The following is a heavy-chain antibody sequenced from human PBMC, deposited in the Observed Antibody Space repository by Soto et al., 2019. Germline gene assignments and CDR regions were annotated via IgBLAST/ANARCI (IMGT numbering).Heavy chain of an antibody. Sequence: SLTCTLSRGPLRRGDYYLGWIRPPPREGLEWIGYIYYSGSTYYNPSLKSRVTISVDTSKNQFSLKLSSVTAADTAVYYCARVRCSSTSCYVFNWFDPWGQGTLVTVSS. CDR3: ARVRCSSTSCYVFNWFDP. J-gene: IGHJ5*02. CDR2: IYYSGST. V-gene: IGHV4-30-4*01. CDR1: RGPLRRGDYY. D-gene: IGHD2-2*01.